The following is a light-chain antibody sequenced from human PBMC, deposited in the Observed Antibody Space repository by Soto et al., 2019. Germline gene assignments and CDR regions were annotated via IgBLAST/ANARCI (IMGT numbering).Light chain of an antibody. J-gene: IGKJ1*01. V-gene: IGKV1-39*01. CDR3: QQSYSTPWT. Sequence: DIQMTQSPSSLSASVGDRVTITCRASQSISSYLSWYQQKPGKAPKLLIYAASSLQGGVPSRFSGSGSGTDFTLTISSLQPEDFATYYGQQSYSTPWTFGQGTKVEIK. CDR1: QSISSY. CDR2: AAS.